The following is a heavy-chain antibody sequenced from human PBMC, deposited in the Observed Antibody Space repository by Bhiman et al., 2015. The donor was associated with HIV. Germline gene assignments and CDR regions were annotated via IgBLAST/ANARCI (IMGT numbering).Heavy chain of an antibody. D-gene: IGHD1-7*01. CDR1: GFTFSSYA. CDR3: ARDRENRYHWNYVLDY. CDR2: ISYDGSNK. V-gene: IGHV3-30*04. J-gene: IGHJ4*02. Sequence: QVQLVESGGGVVQPGRSLRLSCAASGFTFSSYAMHWVRQAPGKGLEWVALISYDGSNKHYADSVKGRFTISRDNSKKTLSLQMNSLHPEDTAVYYCARDRENRYHWNYVLDYWGPGTLVTVSS.